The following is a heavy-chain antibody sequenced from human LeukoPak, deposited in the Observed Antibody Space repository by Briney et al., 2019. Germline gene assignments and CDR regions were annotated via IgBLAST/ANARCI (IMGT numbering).Heavy chain of an antibody. CDR3: ARAPGGNPTTHYFDY. CDR2: IYYSGNT. J-gene: IGHJ4*02. CDR1: GDSISSYY. Sequence: SETLSLTCTVSGDSISSYYWSWIRQPPGKGLEWIGYIYYSGNTNYNPSLKSRVTISVDTSKNQFSLNLSSVTAADTAVYYCARAPGGNPTTHYFDYWGQGTLVTVSS. D-gene: IGHD1-14*01. V-gene: IGHV4-59*01.